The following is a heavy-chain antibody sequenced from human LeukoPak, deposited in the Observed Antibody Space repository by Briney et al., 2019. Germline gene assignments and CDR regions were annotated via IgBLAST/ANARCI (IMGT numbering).Heavy chain of an antibody. CDR3: AKDRTALTVTTPDY. Sequence: PGGSLRLSCAASGFTFSSYGMHWVRQAPGKGLEWVEFIRYDGSNKYYADSVKGRFTISRDNSKNTLYLQMNSLRAEDTAVYYCAKDRTALTVTTPDYWGQGTLVTVSS. CDR1: GFTFSSYG. V-gene: IGHV3-30*02. D-gene: IGHD4-17*01. J-gene: IGHJ4*02. CDR2: IRYDGSNK.